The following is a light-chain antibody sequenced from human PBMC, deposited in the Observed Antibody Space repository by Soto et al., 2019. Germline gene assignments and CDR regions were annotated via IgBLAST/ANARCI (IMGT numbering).Light chain of an antibody. CDR1: QSVSSH. V-gene: IGKV3-11*01. CDR3: KQRSNSIT. J-gene: IGKJ5*01. CDR2: DAS. Sequence: EIVFTPSPATLSLSPGERATLSCRASQSVSSHLAWFQQGPGQAPRLLIYDASNRATGIQARFSGSGSGTDFTLTISSLEPEDFAVYYCKQRSNSITFGQGTRLEI.